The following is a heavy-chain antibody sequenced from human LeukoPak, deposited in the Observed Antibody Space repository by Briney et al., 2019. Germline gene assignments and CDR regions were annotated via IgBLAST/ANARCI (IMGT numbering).Heavy chain of an antibody. J-gene: IGHJ3*02. CDR2: ISGSGDNT. CDR3: AREDDAFDI. V-gene: IGHV3-23*01. CDR1: GFTFSSYA. Sequence: PGGSLRLSCAASGFTFSSYAMSWVRQAPGKGLEWVAAISGSGDNTYYADSVKGRFTISRDNAKNSLYLQMNSLRAEDTAVYYCAREDDAFDIWGQGTMVTVSS.